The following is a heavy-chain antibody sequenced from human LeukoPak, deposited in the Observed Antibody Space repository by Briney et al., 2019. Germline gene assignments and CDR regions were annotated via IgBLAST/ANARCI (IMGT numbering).Heavy chain of an antibody. V-gene: IGHV4-61*01. CDR2: IYHTGST. CDR1: GGSVRNGNFY. CDR3: ARSKTYDFWSGYYYFDY. J-gene: IGHJ4*02. Sequence: SETLSLTCTVSGGSVRNGNFYWNWIRQPPGKELEWLGYIYHTGSTNYNPSLKSRVTMSVDTSKNQFSLKLSFVTAADTAVYYCARSKTYDFWSGYYYFDYWGQGTLVTVSS. D-gene: IGHD3/OR15-3a*01.